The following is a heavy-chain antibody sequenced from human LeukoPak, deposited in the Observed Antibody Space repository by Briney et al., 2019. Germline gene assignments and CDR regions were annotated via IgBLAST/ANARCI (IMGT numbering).Heavy chain of an antibody. CDR2: ITPIFRTP. Sequence: SVKVSCKASGGTFSSTTINWVRQAPGQGLEWMGGITPIFRTPNYAQKFQGRVTITAVESMSTAYMELSSLRSEDTAVYYCARGWLAETTVVTPYNYWGQGTLVTVSS. CDR1: GGTFSSTT. CDR3: ARGWLAETTVVTPYNY. D-gene: IGHD2-21*02. V-gene: IGHV1-69*13. J-gene: IGHJ4*02.